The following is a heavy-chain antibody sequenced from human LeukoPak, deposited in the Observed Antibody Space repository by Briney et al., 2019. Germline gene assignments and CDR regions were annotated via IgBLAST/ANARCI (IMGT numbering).Heavy chain of an antibody. CDR3: ARAYGDYSFDY. J-gene: IGHJ4*02. CDR1: GGSISSYY. V-gene: IGHV4-59*01. CDR2: IYYSGST. Sequence: PSETLSLTCTVSGGSISSYYWSWIRQPPGKGLEWIGYIYYSGSTNYNPSLKSRATISVDTSKNQFSLKLSSVTAADTAVYYCARAYGDYSFDYWGQGTLVTVSS. D-gene: IGHD4-17*01.